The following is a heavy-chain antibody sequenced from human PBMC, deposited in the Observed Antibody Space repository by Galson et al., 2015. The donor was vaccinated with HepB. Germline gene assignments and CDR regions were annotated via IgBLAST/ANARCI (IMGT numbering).Heavy chain of an antibody. D-gene: IGHD4-17*01. CDR2: IWYDGSNK. Sequence: PRLSCAASGFTFSDYGMHWVRQAPGKGLEWVGVIWYDGSNKYYSDSVKDRFTISRDNSKDRMHLEMNSLRAEDTAVYYCVREQYGDDDAFDIWGQGTMVTVSS. V-gene: IGHV3-33*01. CDR1: GFTFSDYG. CDR3: VREQYGDDDAFDI. J-gene: IGHJ3*02.